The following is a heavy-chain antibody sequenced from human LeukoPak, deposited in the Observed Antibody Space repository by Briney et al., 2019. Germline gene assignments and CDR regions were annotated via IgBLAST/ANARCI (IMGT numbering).Heavy chain of an antibody. CDR3: ARDGETYRQLYYFDY. D-gene: IGHD3-3*01. CDR1: GFTFSSYA. J-gene: IGHJ4*02. Sequence: PGGSLRLSCAASGFTFSSYAMHWVRQAPGKGLEWVAVISYDGSNKYYADSVKGRFTISRDNSKNTLYLQMNSLRAEDTALYYCARDGETYRQLYYFDYWGQGTLVTVSS. V-gene: IGHV3-30-3*01. CDR2: ISYDGSNK.